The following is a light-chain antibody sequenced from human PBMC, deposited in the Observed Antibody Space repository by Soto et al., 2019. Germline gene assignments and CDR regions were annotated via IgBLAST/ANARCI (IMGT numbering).Light chain of an antibody. V-gene: IGKV1-33*01. J-gene: IGKJ2*01. CDR3: PG. CDR1: QDISNY. Sequence: DIQMTQSPSSLSASVGDRVTITCQASQDISNYLNWYQQKPGKAPKLLIYDASNLETGVPSRFSGSGSGTDFTFTISSVQPEDIATYYVPGLGQGTKLEIK. CDR2: DAS.